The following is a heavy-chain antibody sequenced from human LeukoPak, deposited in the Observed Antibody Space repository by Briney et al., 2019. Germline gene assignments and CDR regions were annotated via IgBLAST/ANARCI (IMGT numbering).Heavy chain of an antibody. CDR3: AKGHTYGMI. D-gene: IGHD2-8*01. Sequence: GGSLRLSCVASGFTFSDYYMSWIRQTPGKGLEWVSYISSSGTTMEYAKSVKGRFTISRDNAKGYLYLQMTSLEADDTAVYYCAKGHTYGMIWGQGTLVSVSS. V-gene: IGHV3-11*01. J-gene: IGHJ4*02. CDR2: ISSSGTTM. CDR1: GFTFSDYY.